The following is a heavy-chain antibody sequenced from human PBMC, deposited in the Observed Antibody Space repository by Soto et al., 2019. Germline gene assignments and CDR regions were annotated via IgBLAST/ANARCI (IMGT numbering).Heavy chain of an antibody. CDR2: IYYSGST. D-gene: IGHD6-19*01. J-gene: IGHJ4*02. CDR3: ARHVQWLVTFDY. V-gene: IGHV4-59*08. CDR1: GGSISSYY. Sequence: QVQLQESGPGLVKPSETLSLTCTVSGGSISSYYWCWIRQPPGKGLEWIGYIYYSGSTNYNHSLKSRVTISVDTSKNQFSLKLSSVTAADTAVYYSARHVQWLVTFDYWGQGTLVTVSS.